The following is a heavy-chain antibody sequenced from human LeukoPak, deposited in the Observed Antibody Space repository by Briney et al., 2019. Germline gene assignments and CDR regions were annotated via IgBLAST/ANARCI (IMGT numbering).Heavy chain of an antibody. CDR3: ARVPLYDRSGYYFDY. J-gene: IGHJ4*02. CDR2: ISTSGRAI. D-gene: IGHD3-22*01. Sequence: GGSLRLSCAASGFTFSKYNMNWLRQAPGKGLEWVSYISTSGRAIFYADSVKGRFTISRDNAKNSLFLQMNSLRDEDTAVYYCARVPLYDRSGYYFDYWGLGTLVTVSS. CDR1: GFTFSKYN. V-gene: IGHV3-48*02.